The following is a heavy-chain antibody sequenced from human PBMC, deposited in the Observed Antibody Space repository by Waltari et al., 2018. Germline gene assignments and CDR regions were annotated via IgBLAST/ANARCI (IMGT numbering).Heavy chain of an antibody. J-gene: IGHJ4*02. CDR1: GFTFSSYS. CDR2: ISSSISYI. CDR3: ARDGCYYGSGSYHVY. D-gene: IGHD3-10*01. V-gene: IGHV3-21*01. Sequence: EVQLVESGGGLVKPGGSLRLSCAASGFTFSSYSMKWVRQAPGKGLGWVSSISSSISYIYYADSVKGRFTISRDNAKNSLYLQMNSLRAEDTAVYYCARDGCYYGSGSYHVYWGQGTLVTVSS.